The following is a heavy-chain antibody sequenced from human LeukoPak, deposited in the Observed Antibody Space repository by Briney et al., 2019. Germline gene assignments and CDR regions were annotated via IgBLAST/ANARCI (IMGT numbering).Heavy chain of an antibody. D-gene: IGHD2-2*01. J-gene: IGHJ6*02. CDR1: GFTFSSYW. Sequence: GESLRLSCAASGFTFSSYWMTGVRQGPGKGLEWLASIQPDGGFGLYVDSVKGRFTISRDNAKNSVFLQMNGLRAEDTAVYYCARDKGVPAATRGPLSYYYYGMDVWGQGTTVTVSS. V-gene: IGHV3-7*01. CDR2: IQPDGGFG. CDR3: ARDKGVPAATRGPLSYYYYGMDV.